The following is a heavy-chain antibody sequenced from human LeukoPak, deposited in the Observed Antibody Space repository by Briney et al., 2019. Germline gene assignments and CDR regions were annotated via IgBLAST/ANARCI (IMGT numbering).Heavy chain of an antibody. CDR1: GYTFTSFD. D-gene: IGHD3-10*01. CDR2: MNPNSGNT. V-gene: IGHV1-8*01. CDR3: ARVDYSGSGSYYGNWFDP. J-gene: IGHJ5*02. Sequence: ASVTVSCKASGYTFTSFDINWVRQAPGQGREWMGWMNPNSGNTGYAQKYQGRVTMTRSTSISTAYMELSGLRSEDTAVYYCARVDYSGSGSYYGNWFDPWGQGTLVTVSS.